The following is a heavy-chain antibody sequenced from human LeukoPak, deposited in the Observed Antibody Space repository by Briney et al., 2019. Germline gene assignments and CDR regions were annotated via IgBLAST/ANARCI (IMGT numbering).Heavy chain of an antibody. Sequence: GGPLRLSCAASGFTFSYYWLNWLRPPPGKELVWFSQINADGSSTSYADYVKGRFTISRDNSKNTFSLQMKSLRVGVTVVYYCANGWEMTNPFDYWGQGTLVSVSS. CDR2: INADGSST. J-gene: IGHJ4*02. V-gene: IGHV3-74*01. D-gene: IGHD1-26*01. CDR1: GFTFSYYW. CDR3: ANGWEMTNPFDY.